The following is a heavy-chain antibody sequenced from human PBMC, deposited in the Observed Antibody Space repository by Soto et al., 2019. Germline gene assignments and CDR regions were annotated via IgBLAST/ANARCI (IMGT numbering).Heavy chain of an antibody. Sequence: PGGSLRLSCTVSGVTFSNYAMNWVRQAPGKGLEWVSSLSGSGGTTYYADSVKGRFIISRNNSKNTLYLLMNSLRAEDTALYYFANQRAGYGSGADAFYFDSWGQGALVTVSS. V-gene: IGHV3-23*01. D-gene: IGHD3-10*01. CDR1: GVTFSNYA. J-gene: IGHJ4*02. CDR2: LSGSGGTT. CDR3: ANQRAGYGSGADAFYFDS.